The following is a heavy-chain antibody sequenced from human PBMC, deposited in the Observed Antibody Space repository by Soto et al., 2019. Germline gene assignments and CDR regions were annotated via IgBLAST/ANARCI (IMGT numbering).Heavy chain of an antibody. CDR1: GFTFSSYA. CDR3: AKYGRWLVHFYYYGMDV. J-gene: IGHJ6*02. Sequence: PGGSLRLSCAASGFTFSSYAMSWVRQAPGKGLEWVSAISGSGGSTYYADSVKGRFTISRDISKNTLYLQMNSLRAEDTAVFYCAKYGRWLVHFYYYGMDVWGQGTTVTVSS. D-gene: IGHD6-19*01. CDR2: ISGSGGST. V-gene: IGHV3-23*01.